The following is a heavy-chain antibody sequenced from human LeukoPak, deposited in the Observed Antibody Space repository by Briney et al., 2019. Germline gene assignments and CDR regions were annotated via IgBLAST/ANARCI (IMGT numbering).Heavy chain of an antibody. CDR2: IYSGGST. Sequence: GGSLRLSCAASGFTVSSNYMSWVRQAPGKGLEWVSVIYSGGSTYYADSVKGRFTISRDNSKNTLYLQMNSLRAEDTAVYYCAKETDIVVVPAAFDPWGQGTLVTVSS. CDR1: GFTVSSNY. V-gene: IGHV3-53*01. D-gene: IGHD2-2*01. J-gene: IGHJ5*02. CDR3: AKETDIVVVPAAFDP.